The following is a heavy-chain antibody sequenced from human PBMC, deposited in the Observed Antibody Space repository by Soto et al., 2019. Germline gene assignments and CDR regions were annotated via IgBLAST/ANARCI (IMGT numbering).Heavy chain of an antibody. CDR1: GYSFTSYW. V-gene: IGHV5-51*01. Sequence: PGESLKISCKGSGYSFTSYWIGWLRQMPGKGLEWMGIIYPGDSDTRYSPSFQGQVTISADKSISTAYLQWSSLKASDTAMYYCAILAPHKQWLVEVMAEYFQHWGQGTLVTVSS. D-gene: IGHD6-19*01. CDR3: AILAPHKQWLVEVMAEYFQH. J-gene: IGHJ1*01. CDR2: IYPGDSDT.